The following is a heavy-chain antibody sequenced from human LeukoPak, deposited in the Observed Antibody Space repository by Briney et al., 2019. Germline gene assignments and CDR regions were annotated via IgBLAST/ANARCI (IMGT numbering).Heavy chain of an antibody. V-gene: IGHV3-23*01. Sequence: GGSLRLSCAASGFTFSSYAMSWVRQAPGKGLEWVSAISGSGGSTYYADSVKGRFTSSRDNSKNTLYLQMNSLRAEDTAVYYCAKGRDGYNYLGPIDYWGQGTLVTVSS. J-gene: IGHJ4*02. CDR1: GFTFSSYA. CDR3: AKGRDGYNYLGPIDY. D-gene: IGHD5-24*01. CDR2: ISGSGGST.